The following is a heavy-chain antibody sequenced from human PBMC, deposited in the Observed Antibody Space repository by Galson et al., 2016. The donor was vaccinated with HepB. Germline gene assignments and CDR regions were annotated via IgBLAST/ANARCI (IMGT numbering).Heavy chain of an antibody. D-gene: IGHD3-3*01. CDR1: GYTFTSYS. CDR3: ARGWGGYTTDY. Sequence: SVKVSCKASGYTFTSYSVHWVRQAPGQGLEWMGTMSPTDASMGYAQKFQGRMTMTREASRRTFYMELDSLTSADKDVYYGARGWGGYTTDYWGQGTLVTVSS. J-gene: IGHJ4*02. CDR2: MSPTDASM. V-gene: IGHV1-46*01.